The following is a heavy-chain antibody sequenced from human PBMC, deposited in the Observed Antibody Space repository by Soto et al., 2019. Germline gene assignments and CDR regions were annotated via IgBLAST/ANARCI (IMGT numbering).Heavy chain of an antibody. CDR1: GGSFISYT. CDR3: AKSLLFVDHAYMDV. Sequence: QVQLVQSGAEVKKPGSSVKVSCEASGGSFISYTFTWVRQAPGQGLEWMGRIITIQGRANYALKLQDRVTITADRSTKTVYMELRSLRPEDTAVYYCAKSLLFVDHAYMDVWGKGTTVTVSS. J-gene: IGHJ6*03. CDR2: IITIQGRA. D-gene: IGHD2-21*01. V-gene: IGHV1-69*02.